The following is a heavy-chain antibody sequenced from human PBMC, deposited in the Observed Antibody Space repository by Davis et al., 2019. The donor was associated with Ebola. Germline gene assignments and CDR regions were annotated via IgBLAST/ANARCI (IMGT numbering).Heavy chain of an antibody. J-gene: IGHJ4*02. CDR3: TTQGNIVGTGHDY. Sequence: GESLKIYCAASGITFSGSSMHWVRQAYGKGLEWVGHIRSKANSYETAYGTSVKGRFTISRDDSKNTAYLQMNSLKTEDTAVYYCTTQGNIVGTGHDYWGQGTLVTVSS. V-gene: IGHV3-73*01. CDR2: IRSKANSYET. D-gene: IGHD5-12*01. CDR1: GITFSGSS.